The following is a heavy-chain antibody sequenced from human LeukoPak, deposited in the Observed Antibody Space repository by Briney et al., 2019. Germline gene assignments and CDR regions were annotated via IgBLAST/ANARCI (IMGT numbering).Heavy chain of an antibody. CDR1: GGSISSYY. V-gene: IGHV4-59*08. J-gene: IGHJ5*02. D-gene: IGHD3-3*01. CDR3: ARHSPTYYDFWSGYYNWFDP. Sequence: PSETLSLTCTVSGGSISSYYWSWIRQPPGKGLEWIGYIYYSGSTNYNPFLKSRVTISVDTSKNQFSLKLSSVTAADTAVYYCARHSPTYYDFWSGYYNWFDPWGQGTLVTVSS. CDR2: IYYSGST.